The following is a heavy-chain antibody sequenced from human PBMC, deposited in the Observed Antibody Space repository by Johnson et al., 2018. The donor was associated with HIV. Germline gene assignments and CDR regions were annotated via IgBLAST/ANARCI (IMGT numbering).Heavy chain of an antibody. CDR3: ATFGGGSFHAFDI. CDR1: GFTFNSYA. V-gene: IGHV3-30*04. J-gene: IGHJ3*02. CDR2: ISYDGSNK. D-gene: IGHD1-26*01. Sequence: QMLLVESGGGVVQPGRSLRLSCAASGFTFNSYALHWVRQAPGKGLEWVAIISYDGSNKYYADSVKGRFTISRDNSKNTLFLQMNSLRAEDTAVYYCATFGGGSFHAFDIWGQGTMVTVSS.